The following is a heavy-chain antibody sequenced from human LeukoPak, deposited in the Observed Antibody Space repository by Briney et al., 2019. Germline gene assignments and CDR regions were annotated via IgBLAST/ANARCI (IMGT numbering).Heavy chain of an antibody. D-gene: IGHD1-26*01. CDR2: IYYSGST. CDR3: ARYSDPGSYPDAFDI. Sequence: SETLSLTCTVSGGSISSYYWSWIRQPPGKGLDWIGYIYYSGSTNYNPSLKSRVTISVDTSKNQFSLKLSSVTAADTAVYYCARYSDPGSYPDAFDIWGQGTMVTVSS. CDR1: GGSISSYY. V-gene: IGHV4-59*01. J-gene: IGHJ3*02.